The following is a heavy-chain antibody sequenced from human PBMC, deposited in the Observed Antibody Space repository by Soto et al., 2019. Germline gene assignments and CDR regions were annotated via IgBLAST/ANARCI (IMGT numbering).Heavy chain of an antibody. J-gene: IGHJ6*02. CDR1: GYSFTTYG. V-gene: IGHV1-18*01. CDR2: ISGYNGNT. CDR3: AREGPAPYYYYGMDV. Sequence: QVQLVQSRGEVKKPGASVKVSCKTSGYSFTTYGISWVRQAPGQGLEWMGWISGYNGNTNYAQNLQGRVTMTTDTSXXTAYMERSSLRSDDPAVYYCAREGPAPYYYYGMDVWGQGSTVTVSS.